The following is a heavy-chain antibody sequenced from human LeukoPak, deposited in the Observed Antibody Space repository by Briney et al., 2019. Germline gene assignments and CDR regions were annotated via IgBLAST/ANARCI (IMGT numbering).Heavy chain of an antibody. V-gene: IGHV1-2*02. CDR1: GYTFTSYD. D-gene: IGHD3-22*01. Sequence: GASVKVSCKASGYTFTSYDINWVRQAPGQGLEWMGWINPNSGGTNYAQKFQGRVTMTRDTSISTAYMELSRLRSDDTAVYYCARLRITMIVVVGEFDYWGQGTLVTVSS. J-gene: IGHJ4*02. CDR2: INPNSGGT. CDR3: ARLRITMIVVVGEFDY.